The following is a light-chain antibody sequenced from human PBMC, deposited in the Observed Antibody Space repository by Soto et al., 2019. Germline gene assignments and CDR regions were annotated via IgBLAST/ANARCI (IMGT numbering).Light chain of an antibody. CDR2: EVT. CDR1: SSDVATYNL. J-gene: IGLJ3*02. Sequence: QSALTQPASVSGSPGQSITISCTGTSSDVATYNLVSWYQQRPGTAPQLIIYEVTKRPSGVSTRFSGSQSGNTASLTISELQADDEADYYCCSRVFGGGTKLTVL. CDR3: CSRV. V-gene: IGLV2-23*02.